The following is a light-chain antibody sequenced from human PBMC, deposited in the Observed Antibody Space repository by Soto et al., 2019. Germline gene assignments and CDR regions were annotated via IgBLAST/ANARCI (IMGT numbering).Light chain of an antibody. J-gene: IGKJ2*01. CDR2: AAS. CDR3: QQLNSYPYT. V-gene: IGKV1-9*01. CDR1: QGISSY. Sequence: IQLTQSPSSLSASVGDRVTITCRASQGISSYLAWYQQKPGKAPKLLIYAASTLQSGGPSRFSGSGSGTDFPLTISSLQPEDVATYYCQQLNSYPYTFGQGTKLEIK.